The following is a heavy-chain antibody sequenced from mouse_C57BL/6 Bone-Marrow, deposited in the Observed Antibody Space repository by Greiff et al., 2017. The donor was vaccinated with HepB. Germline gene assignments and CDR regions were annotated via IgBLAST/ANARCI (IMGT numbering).Heavy chain of an antibody. CDR2: IYPGSGST. Sequence: QGQLQQPGAELVKPGASVKMSCKASGYTFTSYWITWVKQRPGQGLEWIGDIYPGSGSTNYNEKLKSKATLTVDTSSSTAYMQLSSLTSEDSAVYYCAREVDGNYRDYAMDYWGQGTSVTVSS. D-gene: IGHD2-1*01. CDR3: AREVDGNYRDYAMDY. V-gene: IGHV1-55*01. CDR1: GYTFTSYW. J-gene: IGHJ4*01.